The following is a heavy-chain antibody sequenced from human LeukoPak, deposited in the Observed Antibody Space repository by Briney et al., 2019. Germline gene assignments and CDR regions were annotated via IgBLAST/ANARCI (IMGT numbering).Heavy chain of an antibody. CDR3: ARRPIYCAITNCYVAC. CDR1: GGTFTSYA. D-gene: IGHD2-2*01. V-gene: IGHV1-2*02. J-gene: IGHJ4*02. Sequence: ASVKVSCKASGGTFTSYAISWVRQAPGQGLEWMGWINPNNGGTSYAREFQDRVTMTRDTSPSTAYMELSRLRSDDTAVYFCARRPIYCAITNCYVACWGQGALVTVSS. CDR2: INPNNGGT.